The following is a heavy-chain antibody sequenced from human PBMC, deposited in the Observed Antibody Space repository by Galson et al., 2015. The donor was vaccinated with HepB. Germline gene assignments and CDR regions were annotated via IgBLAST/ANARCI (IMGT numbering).Heavy chain of an antibody. CDR3: ARDAYNYYYDSSAFDY. J-gene: IGHJ4*02. CDR2: ISSSSSTI. D-gene: IGHD3-22*01. V-gene: IGHV3-48*02. CDR1: GFTFSSYS. Sequence: SLRLSCAASGFTFSSYSMNWVRQAPGKGLEWVSYISSSSSTIYYADSVKGRFTISRDNAKNSLYLQMNSLRDEDTAVYYCARDAYNYYYDSSAFDYWGQGTLVTVSS.